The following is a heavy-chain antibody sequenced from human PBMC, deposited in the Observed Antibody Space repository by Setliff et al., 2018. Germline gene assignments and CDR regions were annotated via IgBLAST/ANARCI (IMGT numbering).Heavy chain of an antibody. Sequence: SETLSLTCTVSGGSLRGNAIFWGWIRQPPGKGLEWIGSIYYTGDPYYNPSLKSRVTMSVDTSRNQLSLKLTSVTAADTAVYYCARRGYYYGWGDSNAFDIWGQGTMVTVSS. V-gene: IGHV4-39*01. CDR3: ARRGYYYGWGDSNAFDI. CDR2: IYYTGDP. D-gene: IGHD3-10*01. J-gene: IGHJ3*02. CDR1: GGSLRGNAIF.